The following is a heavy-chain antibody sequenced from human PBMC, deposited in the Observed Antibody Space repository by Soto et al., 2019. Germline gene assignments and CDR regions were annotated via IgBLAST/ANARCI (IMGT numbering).Heavy chain of an antibody. J-gene: IGHJ4*02. Sequence: EVQLVESGGGLVQPGGSLRLSCAASAFTFRNYWMSWVRQAPGKGLECVAKIKEDGSEKYYVDSVKGRFTISRDNAENSLYLQMNSLTVEDTAVYYGARATSSTSGAIDYWGQGTLVTVSS. D-gene: IGHD2-2*01. V-gene: IGHV3-7*04. CDR2: IKEDGSEK. CDR1: AFTFRNYW. CDR3: ARATSSTSGAIDY.